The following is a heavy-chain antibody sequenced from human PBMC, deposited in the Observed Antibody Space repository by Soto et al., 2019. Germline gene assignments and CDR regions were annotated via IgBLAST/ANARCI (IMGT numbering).Heavy chain of an antibody. CDR2: ISYDGSNK. D-gene: IGHD3-9*01. CDR3: AKAQTDWLFDY. CDR1: GFTFSSYG. Sequence: GGSLRLSCAASGFTFSSYGMHWVRQAPGKGLEWVAVISYDGSNKYYADSVKGRFTISRDNSKNTLYLQMNSLRAEDTAVYYCAKAQTDWLFDYWGQGTLVTVSS. J-gene: IGHJ4*02. V-gene: IGHV3-30*18.